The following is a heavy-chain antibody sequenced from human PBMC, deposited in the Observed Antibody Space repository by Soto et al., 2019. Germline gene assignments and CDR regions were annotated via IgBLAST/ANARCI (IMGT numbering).Heavy chain of an antibody. CDR1: GFTFSSYG. Sequence: GGSLRLSCAASGFTFSSYGMHWVRQAPGKGLEWVAVIWYDGSNKYYADSVKGRFTISRDNSKNTLYLQMNSLRAEDTAVYYCARDSGYSSGWPYYYYYGMDVWGQGTTGTVSS. D-gene: IGHD6-19*01. V-gene: IGHV3-33*01. CDR2: IWYDGSNK. CDR3: ARDSGYSSGWPYYYYYGMDV. J-gene: IGHJ6*02.